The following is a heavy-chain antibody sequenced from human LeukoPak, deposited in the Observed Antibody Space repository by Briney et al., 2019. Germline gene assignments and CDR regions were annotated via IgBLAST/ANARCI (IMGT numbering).Heavy chain of an antibody. J-gene: IGHJ6*03. CDR2: IYSGGST. CDR3: AREAWADKFRSGYYYMDV. V-gene: IGHV3-53*01. Sequence: PSETLSLTCTVSGGSISSSSYYWGWIRQPPGKGLEWVSVIYSGGSTYYADSVKGRFTISRDNSKNTLYLQMNSLRAEDTAVYYCAREAWADKFRSGYYYMDVWGKGTTVTVSS. D-gene: IGHD2-15*01. CDR1: GGSISSSSYY.